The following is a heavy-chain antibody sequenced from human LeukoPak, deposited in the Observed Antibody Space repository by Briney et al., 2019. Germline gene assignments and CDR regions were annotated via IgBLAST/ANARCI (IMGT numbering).Heavy chain of an antibody. CDR1: GFSLISHG. CDR2: ISSNGVST. CDR3: ARWANWYCLN. J-gene: IGHJ2*01. V-gene: IGHV3-64*01. Sequence: GGSLRLSCAVSGFSLISHGMHWVRQAPGKGLEDVSAISSNGVSTYYANSAKGRFTVSRDDSKNTLYLQMGSLRTEDTAVYYCARWANWYCLNWGRGTQVTVSS.